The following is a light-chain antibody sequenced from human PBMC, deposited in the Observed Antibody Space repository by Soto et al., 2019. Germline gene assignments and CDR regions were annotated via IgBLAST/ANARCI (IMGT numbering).Light chain of an antibody. Sequence: AIQLTQSPSSLSASVGDRVTITCRASQGVRSALAWYQHKPGRGPRLLIYDASTLQSGVPSRFSGSGSGTDFTLTISSLQPEDFATYYCKQFHSPALTFGGGTKLE. J-gene: IGKJ4*01. CDR1: QGVRSA. CDR2: DAS. CDR3: KQFHSPALT. V-gene: IGKV1-13*02.